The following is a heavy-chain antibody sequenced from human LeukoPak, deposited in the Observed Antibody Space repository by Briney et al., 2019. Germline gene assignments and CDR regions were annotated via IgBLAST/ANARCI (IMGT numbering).Heavy chain of an antibody. V-gene: IGHV4-34*01. CDR1: GGSFSGYY. CDR3: AIDYYDSSGFNGIDY. CDR2: INHSGST. J-gene: IGHJ4*02. Sequence: IPSETLSLTCAVYGGSFSGYYWSWIRQPPGKGLKCIGEINHSGSTNYNPSLKSRVTISVDTSKNQFSLKLSSVTAADTAVYYCAIDYYDSSGFNGIDYWGQGTLVTVSS. D-gene: IGHD3-22*01.